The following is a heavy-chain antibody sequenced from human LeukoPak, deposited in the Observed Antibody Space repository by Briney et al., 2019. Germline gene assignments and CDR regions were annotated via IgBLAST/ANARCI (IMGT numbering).Heavy chain of an antibody. V-gene: IGHV1-69*13. J-gene: IGHJ6*02. CDR3: ARDRRNGYSYEVSYYGMDV. CDR1: GGTFSSYA. CDR2: IIPIFGTA. Sequence: SVKVSCKASGGTFSSYAISWVRQAPGQGLEWMGGIIPIFGTANYAQKFQGRVTITADESTSTAYMELSSLRSEDTAVYYCARDRRNGYSYEVSYYGMDVWGQGTTVTVSS. D-gene: IGHD5-18*01.